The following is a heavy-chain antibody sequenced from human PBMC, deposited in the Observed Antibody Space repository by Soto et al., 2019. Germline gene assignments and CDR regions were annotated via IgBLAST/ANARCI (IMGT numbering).Heavy chain of an antibody. D-gene: IGHD3-10*01. CDR1: GDTFTNXG. CDR2: ISAYNGNT. J-gene: IGHJ5*02. Sequence: ASVKVSCKASGDTFTNXGISWVRQAPGQGLEWMGWISAYNGNTKYAQKLQGRVTMTTDTSTSTAYMELRSLRSDDTAVYYCARGVGSGSYYNQYNWFDPWGQGTLVTVSS. CDR3: ARGVGSGSYYNQYNWFDP. V-gene: IGHV1-18*01.